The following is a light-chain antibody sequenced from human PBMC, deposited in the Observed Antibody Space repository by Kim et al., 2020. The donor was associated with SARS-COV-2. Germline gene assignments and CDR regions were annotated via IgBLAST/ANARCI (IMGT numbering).Light chain of an antibody. CDR2: NAS. CDR1: QSISNW. CDR3: QQFYTHLVT. V-gene: IGKV1-5*03. J-gene: IGKJ1*01. Sequence: DIQMTQSPSTLSASVGDRVTLTCRASQSISNWFAWYQQKPGKAPNLLIYNASSLQSGVPSRFSGSGSGTEFTLTISSLQPDDFATYYCQQFYTHLVTFGQGTKVEIK.